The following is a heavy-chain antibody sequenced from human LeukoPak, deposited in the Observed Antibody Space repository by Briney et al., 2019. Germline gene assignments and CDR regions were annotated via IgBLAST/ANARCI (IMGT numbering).Heavy chain of an antibody. Sequence: GGSLRLSCAASGFTFSDYSMNWVRQAPGRGLEWVSYISSSSYTIYYADSVKGRFTISRDNAKNSLYLQMNSLRPEDTAVYYCAGGSGYYSTPTYFDYWGQGTLVTVSS. CDR1: GFTFSDYS. V-gene: IGHV3-48*01. D-gene: IGHD3-22*01. CDR2: ISSSSYTI. J-gene: IGHJ4*02. CDR3: AGGSGYYSTPTYFDY.